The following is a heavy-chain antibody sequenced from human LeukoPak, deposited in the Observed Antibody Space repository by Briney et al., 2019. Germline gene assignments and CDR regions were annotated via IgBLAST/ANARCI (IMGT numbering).Heavy chain of an antibody. CDR3: ARDYVWGSSESDY. CDR2: IKQDGSEK. J-gene: IGHJ4*02. V-gene: IGHV3-7*01. D-gene: IGHD7-27*01. CDR1: GFTFSNYR. Sequence: GGSLRLSCAASGFTFSNYRMTWFRQTPGKGLEWVGNIKQDGSEKYYVDSVKGRFTISRDNAKNSLYLQMNSLRVEDTAIYYCARDYVWGSSESDYWGQGTLVTVSS.